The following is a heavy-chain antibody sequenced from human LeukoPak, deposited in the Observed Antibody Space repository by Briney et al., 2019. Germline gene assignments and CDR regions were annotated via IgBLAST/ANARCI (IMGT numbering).Heavy chain of an antibody. D-gene: IGHD6-6*01. CDR3: AGDKEQLVPDY. CDR1: GFTFSSYW. V-gene: IGHV3-7*01. Sequence: GGSLRLSCAASGFTFSSYWMSWVRQAPGKGLEWVANIKQDGSEKYYVDSVKGRFTISRDNAKNSLYLQMNSLRAEDTAVYYCAGDKEQLVPDYWGQGTLVTVSS. CDR2: IKQDGSEK. J-gene: IGHJ4*02.